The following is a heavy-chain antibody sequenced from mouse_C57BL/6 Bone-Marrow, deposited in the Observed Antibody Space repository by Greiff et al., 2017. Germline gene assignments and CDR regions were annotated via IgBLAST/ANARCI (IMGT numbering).Heavy chain of an antibody. CDR2: IYPRGGNT. J-gene: IGHJ4*01. CDR3: ARDGYYFLDYAMDY. CDR1: AYTFTSYG. Sequence: QVQLQQSGAELARPGASVKLSCKASAYTFTSYGISWVKPRTGQGLEWIGRIYPRGGNTNYNEKFKGKATLTADKSSSTAYMELRSLTSEDSAVYFCARDGYYFLDYAMDYWGQGTSVTVSS. V-gene: IGHV1-81*01. D-gene: IGHD2-3*01.